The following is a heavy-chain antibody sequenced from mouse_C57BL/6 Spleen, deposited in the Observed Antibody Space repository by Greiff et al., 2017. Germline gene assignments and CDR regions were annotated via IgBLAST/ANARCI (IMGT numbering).Heavy chain of an antibody. CDR1: GYTFTSYW. J-gene: IGHJ1*03. CDR2: IHPSNGGT. CDR3: ERGGTTVVATRYFDV. D-gene: IGHD1-1*01. Sequence: QVQLQQPGTELVKPGASVKLSCKASGYTFTSYWMHWVKQRPGQGLEWIGNIHPSNGGTNYNEKFKSKATLTVDKSSSTAYMQLSSLTSEDSAVYDCERGGTTVVATRYFDVWGTGTTVTVSS. V-gene: IGHV1-53*01.